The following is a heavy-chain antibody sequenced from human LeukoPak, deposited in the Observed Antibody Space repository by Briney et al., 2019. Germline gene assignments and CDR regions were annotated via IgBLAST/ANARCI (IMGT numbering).Heavy chain of an antibody. CDR2: IKEDGSEK. V-gene: IGHV3-7*01. Sequence: GGSLRLSCAGSGFPFSKYWMRWVRQAPGKGLEWVANIKEDGSEKYYVDSGKGRFTISRDNAKNSLYLQMNSLRAEDTAVYYCAREMTTVTIFDYWGQGTLVTVSS. J-gene: IGHJ4*02. CDR3: AREMTTVTIFDY. CDR1: GFPFSKYW. D-gene: IGHD4-17*01.